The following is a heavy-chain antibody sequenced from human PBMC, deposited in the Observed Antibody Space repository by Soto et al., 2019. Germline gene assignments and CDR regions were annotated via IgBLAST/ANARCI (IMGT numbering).Heavy chain of an antibody. D-gene: IGHD3-16*01. Sequence: QVQLVESGGGLVKPGGSLRLSCAASGIVFSDYMSWVRQAPGKGLEWLSYISGSGRTIYSADSVKGRFTISRDNATNSLYLQMNTVRTEDTAVYYCAGFPFPWGWFAPWGQGTLVTVSS. CDR2: ISGSGRTI. CDR1: GIVFSDY. V-gene: IGHV3-11*01. J-gene: IGHJ5*02. CDR3: AGFPFPWGWFAP.